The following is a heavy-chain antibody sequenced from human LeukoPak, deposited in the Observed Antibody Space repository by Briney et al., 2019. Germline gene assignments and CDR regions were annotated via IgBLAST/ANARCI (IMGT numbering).Heavy chain of an antibody. J-gene: IGHJ4*02. CDR2: IYYSGST. CDR3: ASGTYYYDSSGPAPLDY. Sequence: PSETLSLTCTVSGGSISSYYWSWIRQPPGKGLEWIGYIYYSGSTNYNPSLKSRVTISVDTSKNQFSLKLSSVTAADTAVYYCASGTYYYDSSGPAPLDYWGQGTLVTVSS. CDR1: GGSISSYY. D-gene: IGHD3-22*01. V-gene: IGHV4-59*01.